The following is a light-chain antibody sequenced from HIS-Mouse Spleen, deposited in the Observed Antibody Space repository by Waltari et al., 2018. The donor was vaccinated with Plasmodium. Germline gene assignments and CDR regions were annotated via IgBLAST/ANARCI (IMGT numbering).Light chain of an antibody. CDR1: SSDVWSYNF. CDR2: ECS. V-gene: IGLV2-23*01. J-gene: IGLJ3*02. CDR3: CSYAGSSTNWV. Sequence: QSALTQPASVSGSPGQSINISCPGTSSDVWSYNFVYWYQQHPGTAPKLMIYECSKRPSGVSNRFSCSKSGNTASLTISGLQAEDEADYYCCSYAGSSTNWVFGGGTKLTVL.